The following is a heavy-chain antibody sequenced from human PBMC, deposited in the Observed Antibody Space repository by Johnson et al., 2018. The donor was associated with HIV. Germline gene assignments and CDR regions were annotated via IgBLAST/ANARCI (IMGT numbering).Heavy chain of an antibody. V-gene: IGHV3-20*04. J-gene: IGHJ3*02. D-gene: IGHD3-16*01. CDR1: GFTFDDYG. CDR3: AKEGEAFDI. CDR2: INWNGGNT. Sequence: VQLMESGGGVVRPGGSLRLSCAASGFTFDDYGMSWVRQAPGKGLEWVSGINWNGGNTGYADSVMGRFTISRDNSKNTLYVQMNSLRAEDTAVYYCAKEGEAFDIWGQGTMVTVSS.